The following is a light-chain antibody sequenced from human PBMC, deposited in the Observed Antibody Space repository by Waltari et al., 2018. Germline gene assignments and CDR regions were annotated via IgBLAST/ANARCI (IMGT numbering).Light chain of an antibody. CDR2: DAS. CDR3: QQYDNLIT. J-gene: IGKJ5*01. V-gene: IGKV1-33*01. Sequence: DIQMTQSPSSLSASVGDRVTITCQASQDISNYLNWYQQKPAKAPKLLIYDASNLETGVPSRFSGSGSGTDFTFTISSLQPEDIATYYCQQYDNLITFGQGTRLEIK. CDR1: QDISNY.